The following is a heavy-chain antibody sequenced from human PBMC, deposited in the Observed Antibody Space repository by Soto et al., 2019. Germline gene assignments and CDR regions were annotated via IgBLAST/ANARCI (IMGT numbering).Heavy chain of an antibody. D-gene: IGHD3-22*01. CDR1: GGTFSSYA. Sequence: QVQLVQSGAEVKKPGSSVKVSCKASGGTFSSYAISWVRQAPGQGLEWMGGIIPIFGTANYAQKFQGRVTITADESTSTAYMELSSLRSEDTAVYYCARVPTYYYDSSGQNWFAPWGQGTLVTVSS. CDR2: IIPIFGTA. V-gene: IGHV1-69*01. CDR3: ARVPTYYYDSSGQNWFAP. J-gene: IGHJ5*02.